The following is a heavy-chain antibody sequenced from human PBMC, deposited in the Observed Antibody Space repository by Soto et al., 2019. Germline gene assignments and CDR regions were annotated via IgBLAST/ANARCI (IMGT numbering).Heavy chain of an antibody. CDR1: TFTFSSYV. J-gene: IGHJ4*02. CDR2: IDGPADST. Sequence: GGSLRVSCEASTFTFSSYVMNWVRKAPGKGLEWVSGIDGPADSTTYADSVKGRFTISRDNSKNTLYLQMNSLRAEDTAVYYCARVEMYGGLFDYWGQGTLVTVSS. V-gene: IGHV3-23*01. CDR3: ARVEMYGGLFDY. D-gene: IGHD2-8*01.